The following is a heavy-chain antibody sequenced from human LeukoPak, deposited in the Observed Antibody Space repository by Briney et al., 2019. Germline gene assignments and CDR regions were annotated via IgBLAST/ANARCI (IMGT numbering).Heavy chain of an antibody. CDR3: AAQGVWNGFDP. CDR2: ISGSGGST. V-gene: IGHV3-23*01. Sequence: PGGSLRLSCAASGFTLCKYAMILVPQAPGKGLECVSAISGSGGSTYYAASVKGRFTISSDNSKNTLYLQMNSLRAEDTAVYYCAAQGVWNGFDPWGQGTLVTVSS. J-gene: IGHJ5*02. CDR1: GFTLCKYA. D-gene: IGHD2-21*01.